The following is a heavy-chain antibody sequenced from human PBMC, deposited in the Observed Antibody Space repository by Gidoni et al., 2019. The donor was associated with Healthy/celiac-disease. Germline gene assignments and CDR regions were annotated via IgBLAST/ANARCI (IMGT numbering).Heavy chain of an antibody. CDR2: IRYDGSNK. D-gene: IGHD2-15*01. V-gene: IGHV3-30*02. Sequence: QVQLVESGGGVVQPGGSLRLSCAASGFTFSSYGMHWVRQAPGKGLEWVAFIRYDGSNKYYADSVKGRFTISRDNSKNTLYLQMNSLRAEDTAVYYCAKGGYCSGGSCHGASFDYWGQGTLVTVSS. J-gene: IGHJ4*02. CDR1: GFTFSSYG. CDR3: AKGGYCSGGSCHGASFDY.